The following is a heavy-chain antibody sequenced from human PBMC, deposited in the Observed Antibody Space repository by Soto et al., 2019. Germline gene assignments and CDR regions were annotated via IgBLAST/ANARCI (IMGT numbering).Heavy chain of an antibody. D-gene: IGHD4-4*01. Sequence: EVQLVESGGGLVKPGGSLRLSCAASGFTFNSAWMNWVRQAPGKGLEWVGRIKSKTDGGTTDYAAPVKGRFTISRDDSKDKLYLQMNSLKTEDPAVYYCNTDLPTLVPQVDYWGQGPLVTVSS. CDR2: IKSKTDGGTT. CDR3: NTDLPTLVPQVDY. CDR1: GFTFNSAW. V-gene: IGHV3-15*07. J-gene: IGHJ4*02.